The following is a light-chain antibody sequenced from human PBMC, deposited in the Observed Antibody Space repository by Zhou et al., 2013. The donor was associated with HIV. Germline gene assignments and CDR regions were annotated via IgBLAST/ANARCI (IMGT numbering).Light chain of an antibody. CDR3: QQYNTYPCT. V-gene: IGKV3-20*01. Sequence: EIVLTQSPGTLSLSPGERATLSCRASQSVSSSYLAWYQQKPGQAPRLLIYGASSRATGIPDRFSGSGSGTEFTLTISSLQPDDFATYYCQQYNTYPCTFGQGTKLEIK. CDR2: GAS. J-gene: IGKJ2*02. CDR1: QSVSSSY.